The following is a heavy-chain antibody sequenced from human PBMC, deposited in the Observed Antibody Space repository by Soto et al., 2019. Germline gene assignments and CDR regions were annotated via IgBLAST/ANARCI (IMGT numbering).Heavy chain of an antibody. CDR1: GFTFSSYA. Sequence: PGGSLRLSCAASGFTFSSYAMSWVRQAPGKGLEWVSAISGSGGSTYYADSVKGRFTISRDNSKNTLYLQMNSLRAEDTAVYYCAKDRVAARNYYYYGMDVWGQGTTVTVSS. CDR3: AKDRVAARNYYYYGMDV. V-gene: IGHV3-23*01. CDR2: ISGSGGST. D-gene: IGHD6-6*01. J-gene: IGHJ6*02.